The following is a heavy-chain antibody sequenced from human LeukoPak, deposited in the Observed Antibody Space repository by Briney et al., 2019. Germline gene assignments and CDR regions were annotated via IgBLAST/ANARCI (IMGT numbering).Heavy chain of an antibody. V-gene: IGHV3-9*01. CDR2: ISWNSGSI. CDR3: AKDISSSSNHFDY. Sequence: QAGRSLRLSCAASGFTFDDYAMHWVRQAPGKGLEWVSGISWNSGSIGYADSVKGRFTISRDNAKNSLYLQMNSLRAEDTALYYCAKDISSSSNHFDYWGQGTLVTVSS. J-gene: IGHJ4*02. CDR1: GFTFDDYA. D-gene: IGHD6-13*01.